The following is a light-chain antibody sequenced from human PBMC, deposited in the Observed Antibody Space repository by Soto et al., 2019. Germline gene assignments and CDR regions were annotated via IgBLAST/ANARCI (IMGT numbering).Light chain of an antibody. CDR1: QGIRND. V-gene: IGKV1-17*01. CDR3: QHYNSYPEA. CDR2: KAS. J-gene: IGKJ1*01. Sequence: DIYMNHSPSSPSESAPDRVTITCRASQGIRNDLGWYQKKPGKAPKLLIYKASTLKSGVPSRFSGSGSGTEFNLTISRLQPDDFATYDCQHYNSYPEAFGQGTQVDIK.